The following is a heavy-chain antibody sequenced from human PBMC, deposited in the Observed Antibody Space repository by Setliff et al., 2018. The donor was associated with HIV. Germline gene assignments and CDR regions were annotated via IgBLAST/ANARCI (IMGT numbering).Heavy chain of an antibody. D-gene: IGHD3-3*01. CDR1: GDTFSTFA. Sequence: SVKVSCKASGDTFSTFAIIWVRQAPGQGLEWMGGIIPKSNTPDYAQIFKGRLTITADESTGTAHMELVGLTSEDTAVYYCARDGASGGGYYWADYWGQGTLVTVSS. CDR2: IIPKSNTP. V-gene: IGHV1-69*13. J-gene: IGHJ4*02. CDR3: ARDGASGGGYYWADY.